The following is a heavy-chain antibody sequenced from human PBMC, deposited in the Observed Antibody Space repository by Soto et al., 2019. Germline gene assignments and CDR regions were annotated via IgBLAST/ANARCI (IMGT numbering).Heavy chain of an antibody. CDR3: ARDVGGWSGCSCRSTWFDP. CDR1: GGTFSSYA. D-gene: IGHD2-15*01. V-gene: IGHV1-69*06. CDR2: IIPMYGTV. Sequence: QVQLVQSGAEVKKPGSSVKVSCKASGGTFSSYATSWVRQAHGQGLEWMGGIIPMYGTVNYAQQFQGRVTIPADTSTVTAEMELSRLRSEDTAVYYCARDVGGWSGCSCRSTWFDPWGQGTLVTVSS. J-gene: IGHJ5*02.